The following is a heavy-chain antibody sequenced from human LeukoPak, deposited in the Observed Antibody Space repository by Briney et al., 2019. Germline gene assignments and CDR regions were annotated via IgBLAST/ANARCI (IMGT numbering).Heavy chain of an antibody. V-gene: IGHV3-30*09. CDR2: ISNDGGNK. CDR3: ARDVQYYFDY. J-gene: IGHJ4*02. CDR1: GITFRSSA. Sequence: GGSLRLSCAASGITFRSSAMHWVRQAPGKGLEWVAVISNDGGNKYYADSVTGRFAVSRDNSKNTLYLQMNSLRPEDTAVYYCARDVQYYFDYWGQGTLVTVSS.